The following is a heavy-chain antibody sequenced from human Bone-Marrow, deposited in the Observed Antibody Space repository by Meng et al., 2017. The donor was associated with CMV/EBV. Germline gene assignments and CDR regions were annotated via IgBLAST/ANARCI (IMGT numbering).Heavy chain of an antibody. CDR2: INHSGST. V-gene: IGHV4-34*01. CDR1: GGSFSGYY. D-gene: IGHD2-2*01. CDR3: AISSFIVVVPAAIPYYYGLGV. Sequence: SETLSLTCAVYGGSFSGYYWSWIRQPPGKGLEWIGEINHSGSTNYNPSLKSRVTISVDTSKNQFSLKLSSVTAADTAVYYCAISSFIVVVPAAIPYYYGLGVWGQGTTVTVSS. J-gene: IGHJ6*02.